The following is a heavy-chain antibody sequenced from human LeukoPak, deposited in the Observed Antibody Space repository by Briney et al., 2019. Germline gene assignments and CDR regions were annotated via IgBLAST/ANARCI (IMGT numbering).Heavy chain of an antibody. J-gene: IGHJ4*02. Sequence: PGGSLRFSCAAPGFSFNSYSMNWVRQARGKGLEWVSHISTTSSPTYYAGSVKGRFAMSRDNAKNSVYLQMNSLRAEDTAVYYCARDFDFWSGYIVWGQGTLVTVSS. D-gene: IGHD3-3*01. V-gene: IGHV3-48*04. CDR1: GFSFNSYS. CDR3: ARDFDFWSGYIV. CDR2: ISTTSSPT.